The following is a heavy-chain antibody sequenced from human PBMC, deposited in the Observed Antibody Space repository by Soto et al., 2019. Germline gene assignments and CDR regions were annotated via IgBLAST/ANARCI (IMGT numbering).Heavy chain of an antibody. CDR1: GFTFSSYA. V-gene: IGHV3-30-3*01. J-gene: IGHJ2*01. CDR2: ISYDGSNK. D-gene: IGHD4-4*01. Sequence: QVQLVESGGGVVQPGRSLRLSCAASGFTFSSYAMHWVRQAPGKGLEWVAVISYDGSNKYYADSVKGRFTISRDNSKNTLYLQMNSLRAEDTAVYYCARESLPTATRPNWYFDLWGRGTLVTVSS. CDR3: ARESLPTATRPNWYFDL.